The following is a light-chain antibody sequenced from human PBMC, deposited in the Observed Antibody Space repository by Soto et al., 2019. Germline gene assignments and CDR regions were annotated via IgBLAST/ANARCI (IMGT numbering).Light chain of an antibody. CDR2: GAS. Sequence: EIVMTQSPATLSVSPGERATLSCRASQSVSDKSAWYQQKPGQAPRLLIFGASTRATGIPARFSGSGSGTEFTLTISSLQSEDFAVYYCQQYDNLPWTFGQGTKVDI. CDR1: QSVSDK. V-gene: IGKV3-15*01. CDR3: QQYDNLPWT. J-gene: IGKJ1*01.